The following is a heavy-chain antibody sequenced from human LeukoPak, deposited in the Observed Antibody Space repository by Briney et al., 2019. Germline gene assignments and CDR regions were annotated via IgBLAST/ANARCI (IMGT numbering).Heavy chain of an antibody. Sequence: PGGSLRLSCAASGFTFSTYAMHWVRQAPGKGLEWVAVISYDGSNKYYADSVKGRFTISRDNSKNTLYLQMNTLRAEDMAVYYCAKDVSWNWFDPWGQGTLVTVSS. J-gene: IGHJ5*02. CDR3: AKDVSWNWFDP. CDR2: ISYDGSNK. V-gene: IGHV3-30*18. CDR1: GFTFSTYA.